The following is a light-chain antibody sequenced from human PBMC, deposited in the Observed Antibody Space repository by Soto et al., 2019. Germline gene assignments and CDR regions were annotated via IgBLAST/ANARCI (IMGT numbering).Light chain of an antibody. J-gene: IGKJ4*01. V-gene: IGKV3-11*01. CDR2: DAS. Sequence: EIVLTQSPATLSLSPGERATLSCRASQSVSSYLAWYQQKPGQAPRLLIYDASNRATGIPARLSGSGSGTDFTLTISSLEPEDFAVYYCQQRRTFGGGTKV. CDR1: QSVSSY. CDR3: QQRRT.